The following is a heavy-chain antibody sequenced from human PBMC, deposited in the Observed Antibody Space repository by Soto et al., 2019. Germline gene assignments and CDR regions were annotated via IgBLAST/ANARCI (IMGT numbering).Heavy chain of an antibody. V-gene: IGHV3-9*01. D-gene: IGHD3-16*01. CDR3: AISQDRGGRTTFIY. Sequence: GGSLRVSCAVSGFTFDDNAMHWVRQAPEKGLEWVSGINWKSDIGYADSVKGRFTISRDNAENSLYLQMNSLRAEDTALYYCAISQDRGGRTTFIYWGQGTQVTVSS. CDR2: INWKSDI. CDR1: GFTFDDNA. J-gene: IGHJ4*02.